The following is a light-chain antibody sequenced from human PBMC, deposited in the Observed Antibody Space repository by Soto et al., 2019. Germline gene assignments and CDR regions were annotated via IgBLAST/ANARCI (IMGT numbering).Light chain of an antibody. CDR3: SSYTSSSTHHEV. J-gene: IGLJ1*01. V-gene: IGLV2-14*03. Sequence: QSALTQPASVSGSPGQSITISCTGTSSDVGGYNYVSWYQQHPGKAPKLMIYDVSNRPSGVSNRFSGSNSDNTTSLTISVPQAEDEADYDCSSYTSSSTHHEVFGTGTKVTVL. CDR2: DVS. CDR1: SSDVGGYNY.